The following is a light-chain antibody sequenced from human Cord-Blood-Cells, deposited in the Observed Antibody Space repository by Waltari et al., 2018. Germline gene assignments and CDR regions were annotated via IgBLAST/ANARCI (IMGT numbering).Light chain of an antibody. CDR2: EVS. Sequence: QSALTQPASVSGSPGQSLTISCTGTSSDVGGYNYVSWYPQHPGRAPTLMIYEVSNRPSGVPNRFSGSKSGNTAARTSSGLQAEDVADYYSSSYTSSSTLVFGGGTKLTVL. V-gene: IGLV2-14*01. CDR3: SSYTSSSTLV. CDR1: SSDVGGYNY. J-gene: IGLJ2*01.